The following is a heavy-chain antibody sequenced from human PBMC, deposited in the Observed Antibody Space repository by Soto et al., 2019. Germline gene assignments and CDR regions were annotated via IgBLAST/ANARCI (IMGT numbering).Heavy chain of an antibody. J-gene: IGHJ6*02. Sequence: ESLSLTCTIAGGSVGNISVDWSWVRPPPGKGLEWIGYIYYSGSAAYNPSLGSRVPIPLDTYPPQFPLKLSSVTTADTAVYYCERGVGFGYYYYHMELWGEGTPVTFSS. V-gene: IGHV4-61*01. CDR1: GGSVGNISVD. D-gene: IGHD3-10*01. CDR2: IYYSGSA. CDR3: ERGVGFGYYYYHMEL.